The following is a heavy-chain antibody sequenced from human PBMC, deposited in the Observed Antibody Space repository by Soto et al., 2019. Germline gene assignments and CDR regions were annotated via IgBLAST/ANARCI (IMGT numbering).Heavy chain of an antibody. Sequence: SVKVSCKASGFTFTSSAVQWVRQARGQRLEWIGWIVVGSGNTNYAQKFQERVTITRDMSTSTAYMELSSLRSEDTAVYYCAARGAYDFWSGYNYWGQGTLVTVSS. CDR3: AARGAYDFWSGYNY. J-gene: IGHJ4*02. D-gene: IGHD3-3*01. CDR2: IVVGSGNT. CDR1: GFTFTSSA. V-gene: IGHV1-58*01.